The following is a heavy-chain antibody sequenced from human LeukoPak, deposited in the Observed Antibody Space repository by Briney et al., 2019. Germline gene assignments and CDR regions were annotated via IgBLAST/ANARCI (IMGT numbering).Heavy chain of an antibody. V-gene: IGHV3-9*01. CDR3: AREDTRPITEIDY. J-gene: IGHJ4*02. CDR1: GFPFDDKA. Sequence: PGRSLRLSCAASGFPFDDKAMHWVRQAPGKGLEWVAGISRNSDSTGYADSVKGRFTISRDNAKNSLYLQMNSLRAEDTAVYYCAREDTRPITEIDYWGQGTLVTVSS. CDR2: ISRNSDST. D-gene: IGHD1-14*01.